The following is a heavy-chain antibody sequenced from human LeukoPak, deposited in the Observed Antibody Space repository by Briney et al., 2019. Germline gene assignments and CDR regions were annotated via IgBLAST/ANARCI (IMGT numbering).Heavy chain of an antibody. D-gene: IGHD5-18*01. CDR2: LIPVFDTG. J-gene: IGHJ4*02. V-gene: IGHV1-69*13. CDR1: GGSFSTNA. CDR3: TRDLGYGNGGNY. Sequence: GASVKVSCKASGGSFSTNAISWVRQAPGQGLEWMGALIPVFDTGTYSQKFQDRLTITADQSTSTVYMELSSLTSEDTAVHYCTRDLGYGNGGNYWGQGTLVTVSS.